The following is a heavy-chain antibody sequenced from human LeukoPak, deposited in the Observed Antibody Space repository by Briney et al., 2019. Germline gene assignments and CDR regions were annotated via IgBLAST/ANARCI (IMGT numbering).Heavy chain of an antibody. J-gene: IGHJ4*02. Sequence: PGGSLRLSCAASEFSVGSNYMTWVRQAPGKGLEWVSLIYSGGSTYYADSVKGRFTISRDNSKNTLYLQMNSLRAEDTAVYYCAKAPGTAMADPLDYWGQGTLVTVSS. CDR1: EFSVGSNY. CDR2: IYSGGST. CDR3: AKAPGTAMADPLDY. V-gene: IGHV3-66*01. D-gene: IGHD5-18*01.